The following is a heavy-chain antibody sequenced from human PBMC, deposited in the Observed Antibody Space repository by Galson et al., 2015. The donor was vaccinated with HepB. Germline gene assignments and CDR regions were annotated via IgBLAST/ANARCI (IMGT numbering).Heavy chain of an antibody. D-gene: IGHD3-22*01. CDR3: AKDSGYRIVVELWYFDY. CDR2: ISYDGSNK. CDR1: GFTFSSYG. Sequence: SLRLSCAASGFTFSSYGMHWVRQAPGQGLEWVAVISYDGSNKYYADSVKGRFTISRDNSKNTLYLQMNSLRAEDTAVYYCAKDSGYRIVVELWYFDYWGQGTLVTVSS. V-gene: IGHV3-30*18. J-gene: IGHJ4*02.